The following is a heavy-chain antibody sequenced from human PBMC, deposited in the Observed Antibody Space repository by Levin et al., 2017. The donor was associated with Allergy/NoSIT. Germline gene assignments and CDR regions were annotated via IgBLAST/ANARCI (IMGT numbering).Heavy chain of an antibody. CDR2: IYYSGST. J-gene: IGHJ6*03. Sequence: TSETLSLTCTVSGGSISSYYWSWIRQPPGKGLEWIGYIYYSGSTNYNPSLKSRVTISVDTSKNQFSLKLSSVTAADTAVYYCARTTRYGSGSYLADLYYYYYYMDGWGKGTTVTVSS. D-gene: IGHD3-10*01. CDR1: GGSISSYY. V-gene: IGHV4-59*08. CDR3: ARTTRYGSGSYLADLYYYYYYMDG.